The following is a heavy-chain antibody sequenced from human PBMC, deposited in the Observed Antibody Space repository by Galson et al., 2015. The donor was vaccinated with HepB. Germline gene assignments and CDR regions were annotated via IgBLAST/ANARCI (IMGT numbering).Heavy chain of an antibody. D-gene: IGHD4-17*01. V-gene: IGHV5-51*01. CDR2: IYPGDSDT. Sequence: QSGAEVKKPGESLKISCKGSGYSFTSYWIGWVRQMPGKGLEWMGIIYPGDSDTRYSPSFQGQVTISADKSISTAYLQWSSLKASDTAMYYCAGQTRYYGDYGGPFDYWGQGTLVTVAS. CDR1: GYSFTSYW. J-gene: IGHJ4*02. CDR3: AGQTRYYGDYGGPFDY.